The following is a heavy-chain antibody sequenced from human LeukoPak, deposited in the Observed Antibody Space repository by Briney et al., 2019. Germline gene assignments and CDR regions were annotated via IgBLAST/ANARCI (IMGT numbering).Heavy chain of an antibody. D-gene: IGHD6-19*01. J-gene: IGHJ6*03. CDR2: INPNSGGT. V-gene: IGHV1-2*02. CDR3: ARGEVQRGSGWWAYYYYYYYMDV. CDR1: GYTFTGYY. Sequence: ASVKVSCKASGYTFTGYYMHWVRQAPGQGLEWMGWINPNSGGTNYAQKFQGRVTMTRDTSISTAYMELSRLRSDDTAVYYCARGEVQRGSGWWAYYYYYYYMDVWGKGTTVTVSS.